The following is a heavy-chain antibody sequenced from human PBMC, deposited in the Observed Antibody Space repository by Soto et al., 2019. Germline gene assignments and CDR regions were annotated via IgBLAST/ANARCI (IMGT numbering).Heavy chain of an antibody. CDR3: TKDTFGERDS. D-gene: IGHD3-10*01. CDR1: EFTFSVYW. CDR2: IGPYGTGI. V-gene: IGHV3-74*01. J-gene: IGHJ4*02. Sequence: EVQLVESGGGLVPPGGSLRLSCTDSEFTFSVYWMHWVRQAPGKGLEWVSRIGPYGTGITYADSVKGRFTISRDNAKNTLYLQMNSLRGEDTAMYYCTKDTFGERDSWGQGTLVTVSS.